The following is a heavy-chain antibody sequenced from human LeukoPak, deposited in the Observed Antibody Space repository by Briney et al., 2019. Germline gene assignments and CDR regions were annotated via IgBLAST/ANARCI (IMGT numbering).Heavy chain of an antibody. CDR3: ARETGIAVAGTNYYYYYYMDV. CDR1: GGSMSSGSYY. CDR2: LCISGNN. V-gene: IGHV4-61*02. D-gene: IGHD6-19*01. J-gene: IGHJ6*03. Sequence: PSQTLSLTCTVSGGSMSSGSYYGNWIRQPAGKGLEGIGRLCISGNNTLNPSLKRRVTISIDTSKNQSSLRLSSVTAADPAVYYRARETGIAVAGTNYYYYYYMDVWGKGTTVTISS.